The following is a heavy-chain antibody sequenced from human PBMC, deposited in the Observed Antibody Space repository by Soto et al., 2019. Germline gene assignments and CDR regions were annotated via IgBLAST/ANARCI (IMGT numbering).Heavy chain of an antibody. CDR3: ARSMYYSDGSNYSPFDY. Sequence: SETLSLTCTVSGGSVSSGNYYWSWIRQPPGKGLEWIGYFYYTGSTNYKPSLKSRVTISIDASKNQFSLRLSSVTAADTAVYYCARSMYYSDGSNYSPFDYWGQG. J-gene: IGHJ4*02. CDR1: GGSVSSGNYY. CDR2: FYYTGST. D-gene: IGHD3-22*01. V-gene: IGHV4-61*01.